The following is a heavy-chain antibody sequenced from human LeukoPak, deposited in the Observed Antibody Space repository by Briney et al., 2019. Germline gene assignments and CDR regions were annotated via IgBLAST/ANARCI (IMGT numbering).Heavy chain of an antibody. CDR3: ARSITGTTPGAFDI. D-gene: IGHD1-7*01. V-gene: IGHV1-18*01. Sequence: GASVKVSSKAFGYTFTHYGISWVRQAPGQGLEWMGWISAYNGNTNYAQKLQGRVTMTTDTSTSTAYMELRSLRSDDTAVYYCARSITGTTPGAFDIWGQGTMVTVSS. CDR1: GYTFTHYG. CDR2: ISAYNGNT. J-gene: IGHJ3*02.